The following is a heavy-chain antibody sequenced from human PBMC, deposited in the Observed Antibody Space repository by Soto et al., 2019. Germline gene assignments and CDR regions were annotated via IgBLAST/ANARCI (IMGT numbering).Heavy chain of an antibody. CDR3: AREADYDYVWGSYRYFDY. D-gene: IGHD3-16*02. V-gene: IGHV3-66*01. Sequence: EVQLVESGGGLVQPGGSLRLSCAASGFTVSSNYMSWVRQAPGKGLEWVSVIYSGGSTYYADSVKGRFTISRDNSKNTLYLQMNSLRAEDTAVYYCAREADYDYVWGSYRYFDYWGQGTLVTVSS. CDR1: GFTVSSNY. J-gene: IGHJ4*02. CDR2: IYSGGST.